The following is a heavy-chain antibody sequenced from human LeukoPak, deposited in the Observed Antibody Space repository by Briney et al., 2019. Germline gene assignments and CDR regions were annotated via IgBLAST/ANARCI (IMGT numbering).Heavy chain of an antibody. Sequence: SETLSLTCSVSGGSVISSSDLWVWIRQPPGKGLEWIGYIYYSGSTNYNPSLKSRVTISVDTSKNQFSLKLSSVTAADTAVYYCARVNYYGSGSHDYWGQGTLVTVSS. CDR2: IYYSGST. V-gene: IGHV4-61*01. J-gene: IGHJ4*02. CDR1: GGSVISSSDL. D-gene: IGHD3-10*01. CDR3: ARVNYYGSGSHDY.